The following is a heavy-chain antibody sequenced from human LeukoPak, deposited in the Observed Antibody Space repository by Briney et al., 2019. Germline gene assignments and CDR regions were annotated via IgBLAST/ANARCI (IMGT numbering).Heavy chain of an antibody. D-gene: IGHD6-13*01. J-gene: IGHJ4*02. Sequence: KFQGRVTITRDTSASTAHMELSSLRSEDTAVYYCARDSIAGFDYWGQGTLVTVSS. V-gene: IGHV1-3*01. CDR3: ARDSIAGFDY.